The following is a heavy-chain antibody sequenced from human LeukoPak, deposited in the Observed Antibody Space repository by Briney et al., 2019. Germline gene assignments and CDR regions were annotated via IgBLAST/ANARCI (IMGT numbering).Heavy chain of an antibody. CDR1: GYTFTSYA. CDR3: ARNYYGSGSYRGVGY. Sequence: VASVKVSCKASGYTFTSYAMNWVRQAPGQGLEWMGWINTNTGNPTYAQGFTGRFVFSLDTSVSTAYLQISSLKAEDTAVYYCARNYYGSGSYRGVGYWGQGTLVTVSS. D-gene: IGHD3-10*01. J-gene: IGHJ4*02. V-gene: IGHV7-4-1*02. CDR2: INTNTGNP.